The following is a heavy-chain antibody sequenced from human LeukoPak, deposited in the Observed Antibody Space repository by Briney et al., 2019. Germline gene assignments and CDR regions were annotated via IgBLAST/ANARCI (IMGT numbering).Heavy chain of an antibody. J-gene: IGHJ4*02. CDR1: GFTFSSYG. V-gene: IGHV3-30*02. Sequence: GGSLRLSCAASGFTFSSYGMHWVRQAPGKGLEWVAFIRYDGSGKYYGDSVEGRFTISRDISKNTLHLQMNSLRAEDTAVYYCAKVASIAAAGEFGSWGQGTLVTVSS. D-gene: IGHD6-13*01. CDR3: AKVASIAAAGEFGS. CDR2: IRYDGSGK.